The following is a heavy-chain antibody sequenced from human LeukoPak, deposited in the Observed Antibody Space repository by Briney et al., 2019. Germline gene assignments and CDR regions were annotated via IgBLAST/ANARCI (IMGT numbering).Heavy chain of an antibody. CDR1: GGSINNGGYY. CDR3: ARNVLLWFGLGAWFDP. D-gene: IGHD3-10*01. J-gene: IGHJ5*02. Sequence: SETLSLTCTVSGGSINNGGYYWSWIRQHPGKGLEWIGYIYYSGSSYYNPSLRSRVTISVDTSKNHFSLKLSSVTAADTAVYYCARNVLLWFGLGAWFDPWGQGTLVTVSS. CDR2: IYYSGSS. V-gene: IGHV4-31*03.